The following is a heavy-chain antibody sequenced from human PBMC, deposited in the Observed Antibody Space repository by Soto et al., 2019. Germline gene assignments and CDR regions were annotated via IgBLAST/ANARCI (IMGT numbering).Heavy chain of an antibody. CDR2: IYHSGST. CDR1: GGSISSGSYS. J-gene: IGHJ6*02. V-gene: IGHV4-30-2*01. D-gene: IGHD6-6*01. CDR3: ARVIAARADYYYYGMDV. Sequence: SETLSLTCAVSGGSISSGSYSWSWIRQPPGKGLEWIGYIYHSGSTYYNPSLKSRVTISVDRSKNQFSLKLSSVTAADTAVYYCARVIAARADYYYYGMDVWGQGTTVTVSS.